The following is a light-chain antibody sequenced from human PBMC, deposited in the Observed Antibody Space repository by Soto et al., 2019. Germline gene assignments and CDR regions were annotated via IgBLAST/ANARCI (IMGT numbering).Light chain of an antibody. V-gene: IGKV3-15*01. J-gene: IGKJ5*01. Sequence: RVMTQSPATLSVSPGERATLSCRASQSVSSNLAWHQQKPGQAPRILMYDASTRATGIPARFSGSGSGTEFTLTISSLQSEDFAVYYCQQYHNWPITFGQGTRLAIK. CDR2: DAS. CDR3: QQYHNWPIT. CDR1: QSVSSN.